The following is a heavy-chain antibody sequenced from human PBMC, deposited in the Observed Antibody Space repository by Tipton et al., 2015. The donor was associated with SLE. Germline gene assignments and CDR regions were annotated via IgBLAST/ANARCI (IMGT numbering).Heavy chain of an antibody. D-gene: IGHD5-12*01. CDR2: IYHSGNT. J-gene: IGHJ4*02. V-gene: IGHV4-38-2*01. Sequence: TLSLTCAVSGASLSGFFWSWIRQPPGKGLEWIGTIYHSGNTFYNPSLKSRLTLSVDTSKNQFSLKLNSVTAADTAIYYCARHELVAAKADYWGQGTLVTVAS. CDR3: ARHELVAAKADY. CDR1: GASLSGFF.